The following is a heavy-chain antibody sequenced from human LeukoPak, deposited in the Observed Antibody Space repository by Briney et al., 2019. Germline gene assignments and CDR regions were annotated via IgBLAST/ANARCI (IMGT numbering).Heavy chain of an antibody. CDR1: GGSISSGSYY. J-gene: IGHJ6*03. CDR3: ARLRQARRAAAGDTKYYYYMDV. Sequence: PSETLSLTCTVSGGSISSGSYYWRWLRQPAGKGLEWIGRIYTSGSTNYNPSLKSRVTISVDTSKNQFSLKLSSVTAADTAVYYCARLRQARRAAAGDTKYYYYMDVWGKGTTVTVSS. D-gene: IGHD6-13*01. V-gene: IGHV4-61*02. CDR2: IYTSGST.